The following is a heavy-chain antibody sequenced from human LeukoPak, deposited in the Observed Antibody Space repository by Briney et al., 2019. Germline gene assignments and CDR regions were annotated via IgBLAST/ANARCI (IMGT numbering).Heavy chain of an antibody. D-gene: IGHD1-26*01. CDR1: GFTFSSYS. CDR2: ISSSSSTI. V-gene: IGHV3-48*01. CDR3: ARGQVVGATFGMDV. J-gene: IGHJ6*04. Sequence: GGSLRLSCAASGFTFSSYSMNWVRQAPGKGLEWVSYISSSSSTIYYADSVKGRFTISRDNAKNSLYLQMNSLRAEDTAVYYCARGQVVGATFGMDVWGKGSTVTVSS.